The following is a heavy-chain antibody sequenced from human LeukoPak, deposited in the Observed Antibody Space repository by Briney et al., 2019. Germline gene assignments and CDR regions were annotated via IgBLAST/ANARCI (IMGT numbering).Heavy chain of an antibody. CDR1: GGSFSGYY. J-gene: IGHJ4*02. CDR2: INHSGST. Sequence: SETLSLTCAVYGGSFSGYYWSWIRQPPGKGLEWIGEINHSGSTNYNPSLKSRVTISVDTSKNQFSLKLSSVTAADTAVYYCARGSNFFDYWGQGTLVAVSS. CDR3: ARGSNFFDY. D-gene: IGHD4-11*01. V-gene: IGHV4-34*01.